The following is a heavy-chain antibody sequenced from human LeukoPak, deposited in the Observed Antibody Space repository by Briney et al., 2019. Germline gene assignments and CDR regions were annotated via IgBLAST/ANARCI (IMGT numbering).Heavy chain of an antibody. J-gene: IGHJ4*02. CDR3: GADVGGSGPLDY. Sequence: PGGSLSLSCAASGFSFSDYHMDWVRQTPGKGLEWVGRSRSKARSYSTEYAASVKSRFVNSRDDSKNVLYLQMNSLKIEDAAVYYGGADVGGSGPLDYWGQGTPVTVSS. CDR2: SRSKARSYST. D-gene: IGHD6-19*01. CDR1: GFSFSDYH. V-gene: IGHV3-72*01.